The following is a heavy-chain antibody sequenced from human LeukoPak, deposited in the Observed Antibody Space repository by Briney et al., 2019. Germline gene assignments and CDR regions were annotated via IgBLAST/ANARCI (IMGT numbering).Heavy chain of an antibody. CDR2: INPNSGGT. V-gene: IGHV1-2*02. CDR3: ARQTFDSSGYTNDY. CDR1: GYTFTGYY. J-gene: IGHJ4*02. Sequence: GASVKVSCKASGYTFTGYYMHWVRQAPGQGLEWMGWINPNSGGTNYAQKFQGRVTMTRDTSISTAYMELSRLRSDDTAVYYCARQTFDSSGYTNDYWGQGTLVTVSS. D-gene: IGHD3-22*01.